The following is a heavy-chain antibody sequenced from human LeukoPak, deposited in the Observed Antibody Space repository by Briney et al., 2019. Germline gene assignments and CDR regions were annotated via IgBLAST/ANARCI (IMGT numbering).Heavy chain of an antibody. J-gene: IGHJ6*02. Sequence: ASVKVSCKASGYTFTGYYMHWVRQAPGQGLEWMGWINPNSGGTNYAQKLQGRVTMTTDTSTSTAYMELRSLRSDDTAVYYCARGGTYYDFWSGYSPGHYYYGMDVWGQGTTVTVSS. CDR2: INPNSGGT. V-gene: IGHV1-2*02. D-gene: IGHD3-3*01. CDR1: GYTFTGYY. CDR3: ARGGTYYDFWSGYSPGHYYYGMDV.